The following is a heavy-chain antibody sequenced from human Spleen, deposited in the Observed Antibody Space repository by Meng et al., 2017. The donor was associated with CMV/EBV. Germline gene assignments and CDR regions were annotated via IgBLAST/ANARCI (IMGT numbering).Heavy chain of an antibody. CDR1: GFTFVNAW. J-gene: IGHJ4*02. Sequence: AAGFTFVNAWMSWVRQAPGKGLEWVGRIKSKTDGGTTDYAAPVKGRFTISRDDSKNTLYLQMNSLKTEDTAVYYCTSDPAVAAFDYWGQGTLVTVSS. CDR2: IKSKTDGGTT. D-gene: IGHD6-19*01. CDR3: TSDPAVAAFDY. V-gene: IGHV3-15*01.